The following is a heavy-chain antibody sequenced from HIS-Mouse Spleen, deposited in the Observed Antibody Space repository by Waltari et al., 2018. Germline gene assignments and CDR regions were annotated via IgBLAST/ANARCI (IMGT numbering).Heavy chain of an antibody. CDR3: ARGLGDTAMPN. Sequence: ADSVKGRFTISRDNAKNSLYLQMNSLRAEDTAVYYCARGLGDTAMPNWGQGTLVTVSS. J-gene: IGHJ4*02. V-gene: IGHV3-48*01. D-gene: IGHD5-18*01.